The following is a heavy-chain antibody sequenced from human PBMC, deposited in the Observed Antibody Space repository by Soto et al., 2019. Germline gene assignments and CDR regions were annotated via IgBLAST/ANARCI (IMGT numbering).Heavy chain of an antibody. V-gene: IGHV3-33*01. CDR2: IWYDGSNK. J-gene: IGHJ6*03. CDR3: ARDLRDWNAITGYMDV. Sequence: GGSLRLSCAASGLIFSNYGMHWVRQAPGKGLEWVAVIWYDGSNKYYADSVKGRFTIFRDNSKNTLYLQMHSLTADDTAVYYCARDLRDWNAITGYMDVWGKGTTVTVSS. CDR1: GLIFSNYG. D-gene: IGHD1-1*01.